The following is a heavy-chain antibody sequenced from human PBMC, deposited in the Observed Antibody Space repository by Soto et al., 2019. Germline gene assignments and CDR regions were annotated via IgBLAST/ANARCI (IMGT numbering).Heavy chain of an antibody. D-gene: IGHD5-18*01. V-gene: IGHV4-39*01. CDR3: ASLRGYSYGFGDY. CDR2: IYYSGSA. Sequence: SQTLSLTCTVSGGSISSRSYYWGWIRQPPGKGLEWIGSIYYSGSAYQNPSLKSRVTISVDTSKNQFSLKLTSVTAADTAVYYCASLRGYSYGFGDYWGQGTLVTVSS. J-gene: IGHJ4*02. CDR1: GGSISSRSYY.